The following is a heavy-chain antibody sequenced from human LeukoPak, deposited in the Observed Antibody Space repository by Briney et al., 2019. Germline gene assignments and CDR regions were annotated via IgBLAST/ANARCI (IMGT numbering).Heavy chain of an antibody. D-gene: IGHD7-27*01. CDR1: GYTFTSYD. V-gene: IGHV1-8*01. Sequence: ASVKASCKASGYTFTSYDINWVRQATGQGLEWMGWMNPNSGNTGYAQKFQGRVTMTRNTSISTAYMELSSLRSEDTAVYYCARGYLGYYYYYYMDVWGKGTTVTISS. J-gene: IGHJ6*03. CDR3: ARGYLGYYYYYYMDV. CDR2: MNPNSGNT.